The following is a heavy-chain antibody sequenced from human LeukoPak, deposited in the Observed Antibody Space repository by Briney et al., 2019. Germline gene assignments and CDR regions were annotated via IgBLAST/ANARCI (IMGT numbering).Heavy chain of an antibody. J-gene: IGHJ5*02. V-gene: IGHV3-73*01. CDR3: TRPRGRSSVWFYP. CDR1: GFTFSGSA. D-gene: IGHD6-6*01. CDR2: IRSKANSYET. Sequence: GGSLKLSCAASGFTFSGSAMHWVRQAPGKGLEWIGRIRSKANSYETAYGASVKGRFTMSRDDSKNTAYLQMNSLKAEDTAVYYCTRPRGRSSVWFYPGGQGTLVTVSP.